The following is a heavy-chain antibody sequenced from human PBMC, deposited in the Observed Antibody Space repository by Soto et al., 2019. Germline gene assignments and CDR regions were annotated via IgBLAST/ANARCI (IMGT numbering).Heavy chain of an antibody. CDR2: INVYNGNT. V-gene: IGHV1-18*01. Sequence: QVQLVQSGGEVEKPGASVKVSCKASGYTFTNYGINWVRQAPGLGLEWMGWINVYNGNTNYAQKFQARITMTTDTSTNSVYMELRSLRSDDTAVDYCARGPDPTYFDYWGQGTLVSVSS. CDR3: ARGPDPTYFDY. CDR1: GYTFTNYG. J-gene: IGHJ4*02.